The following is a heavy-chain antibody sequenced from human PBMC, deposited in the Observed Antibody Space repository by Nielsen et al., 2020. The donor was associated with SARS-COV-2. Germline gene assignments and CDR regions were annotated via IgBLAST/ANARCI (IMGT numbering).Heavy chain of an antibody. CDR3: ARDGPTRATATDY. Sequence: GESLKISCAASGFSFSSYGIHWVRQAPGKGLEWVAFISYDANNKYYSDSVKGRFTISRDNSKNTLFLQMNSLRPEDTAVYFCARDGPTRATATDYWGQGTLVTVS. V-gene: IGHV3-30*03. D-gene: IGHD2-2*01. CDR2: ISYDANNK. CDR1: GFSFSSYG. J-gene: IGHJ4*02.